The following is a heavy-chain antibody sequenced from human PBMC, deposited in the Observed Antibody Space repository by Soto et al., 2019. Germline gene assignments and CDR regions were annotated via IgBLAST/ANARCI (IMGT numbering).Heavy chain of an antibody. CDR2: IKSKADGGTT. D-gene: IGHD2-8*01. CDR1: GFTFSSYA. V-gene: IGHV3-15*07. CDR3: VGYCSKDICYKGGFGY. J-gene: IGHJ4*02. Sequence: PGGSLRLSCSAPGFTFSSYAMHWVRQAPGKGLEWVGRIKSKADGGTTEDAAPVKGRFTISRDDSKDTLYLQMNSLKTEDTAVYYCVGYCSKDICYKGGFGYWGQGALVTISS.